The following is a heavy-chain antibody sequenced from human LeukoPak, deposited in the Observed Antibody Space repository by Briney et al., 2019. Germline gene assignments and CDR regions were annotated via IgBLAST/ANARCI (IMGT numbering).Heavy chain of an antibody. CDR3: ARDLDIVVVPAAEKRGWFDP. V-gene: IGHV4-4*07. D-gene: IGHD2-2*01. J-gene: IGHJ5*02. Sequence: SETLSLTCTVSGGSISSYYWSWIRQPAGKGLEWIGRIYTSGSTNYNPSLKSRVTMSVDTSKNQFSLKLSSVTAADTAVYYCARDLDIVVVPAAEKRGWFDPWGQGTLVTVSS. CDR1: GGSISSYY. CDR2: IYTSGST.